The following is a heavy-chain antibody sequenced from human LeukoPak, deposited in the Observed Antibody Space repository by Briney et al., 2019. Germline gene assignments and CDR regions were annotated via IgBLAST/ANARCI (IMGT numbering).Heavy chain of an antibody. CDR3: ARGGAFDM. CDR1: GGSISSGYYY. CDR2: IYYSGST. J-gene: IGHJ3*02. Sequence: PSETLSLTCTVSGGSISSGYYYWSWIRQPAGKGLEWIGYIYYSGSTYYNPSLKSRVTISVDTSKNQFSLKLNSVTAADTAVYYCARGGAFDMWGQGTMVTVSS. V-gene: IGHV4-30-4*08.